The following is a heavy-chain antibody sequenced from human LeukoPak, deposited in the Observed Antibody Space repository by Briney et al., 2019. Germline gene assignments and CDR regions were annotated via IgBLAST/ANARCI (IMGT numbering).Heavy chain of an antibody. CDR1: GGSISSSNW. D-gene: IGHD7-27*01. CDR2: IYHSGST. V-gene: IGHV4-4*02. J-gene: IGHJ4*02. CDR3: SRGGLGIEDY. Sequence: PSGTLSLTCAVSGGSISSSNWWSWVRQPPGKGLEWIGEIYHSGSTNYNPSLKSRVSISVDTSKNQFSLRLNSVTAADTAVYYCSRGGLGIEDYWGQGTLVTVSS.